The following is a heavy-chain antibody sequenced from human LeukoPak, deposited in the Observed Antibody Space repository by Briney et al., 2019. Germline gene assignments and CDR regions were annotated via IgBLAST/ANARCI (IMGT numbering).Heavy chain of an antibody. V-gene: IGHV3-30-3*01. CDR1: GFTFGSYS. Sequence: GGSLRLSCAASGFTFGSYSMHWVRQAPGKGLEWVAVISYDGYEKNYGDPVKGRFTISRENFKSTLFLQMNSLRAEDTAVYYCAKVQMATTIPFDYWGQGTLVTVSS. D-gene: IGHD5-24*01. CDR3: AKVQMATTIPFDY. CDR2: ISYDGYEK. J-gene: IGHJ4*02.